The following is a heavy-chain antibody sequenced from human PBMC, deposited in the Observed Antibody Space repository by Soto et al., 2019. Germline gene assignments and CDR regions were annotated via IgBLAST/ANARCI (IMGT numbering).Heavy chain of an antibody. CDR3: AREWTKAYWFDP. V-gene: IGHV6-1*01. CDR1: GDSVSSNSPA. CDR2: TYYRSKWFN. Sequence: TLSLTCAIYGDSVSSNSPAWNWIRHSPSRRLEWLGRTYYRSKWFNDYAVSVKSRITINPDTSKNQFSLQLNSVTPEDTAVYYCAREWTKAYWFDPWGQGTLVTVSS. J-gene: IGHJ5*02. D-gene: IGHD2-8*01.